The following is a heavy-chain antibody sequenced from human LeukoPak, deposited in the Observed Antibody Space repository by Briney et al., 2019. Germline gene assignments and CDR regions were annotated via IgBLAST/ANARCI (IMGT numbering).Heavy chain of an antibody. Sequence: PGGSLRLSCAASGFTFSSYEMNWVRQAPGKGLEWISYISSSTYIYYADSVKGRFTISRDNAKNSLYLQMNSLRAEDTAVYYCARDHPYGSGSYDFDYWGQGTLVTVSS. J-gene: IGHJ4*02. CDR1: GFTFSSYE. D-gene: IGHD3-10*01. V-gene: IGHV3-48*03. CDR3: ARDHPYGSGSYDFDY. CDR2: ISSSTYI.